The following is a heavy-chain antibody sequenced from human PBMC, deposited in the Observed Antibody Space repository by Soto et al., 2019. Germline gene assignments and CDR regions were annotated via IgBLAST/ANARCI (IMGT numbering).Heavy chain of an antibody. Sequence: PSETLSLTCVVSGGSLSDYFWSWIRQPPGMGLEWIGEINHLGSINYNPSLKSRVTMSVDTSKNQFSLTLNSVTAADTATFYCAGLYPYESSGYHLNFWGQGTLVTVSS. V-gene: IGHV4-34*01. J-gene: IGHJ4*02. CDR2: INHLGSI. CDR1: GGSLSDYF. CDR3: AGLYPYESSGYHLNF. D-gene: IGHD3-22*01.